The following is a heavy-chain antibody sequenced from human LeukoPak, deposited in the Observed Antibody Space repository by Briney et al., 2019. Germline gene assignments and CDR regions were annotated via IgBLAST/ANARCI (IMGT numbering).Heavy chain of an antibody. J-gene: IGHJ4*02. Sequence: GGSLRLSCAASGFTFSSYAMHWVRQAPGKGLEWVALILYDGSNKYYADSVKGRFTISRDNSKNTLYLQMNSLRTEDTAIYYRAKNQDTYYYSDYWGQGTLVIVSS. D-gene: IGHD3-10*01. CDR2: ILYDGSNK. CDR3: AKNQDTYYYSDY. V-gene: IGHV3-30*02. CDR1: GFTFSSYA.